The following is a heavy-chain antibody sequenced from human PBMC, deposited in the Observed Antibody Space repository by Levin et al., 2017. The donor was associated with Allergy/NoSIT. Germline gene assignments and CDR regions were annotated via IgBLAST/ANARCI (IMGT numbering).Heavy chain of an antibody. CDR2: IYYSGIT. CDR3: ARGLGESSRYTLGY. V-gene: IGHV4-59*01. CDR1: GGSIRNSY. D-gene: IGHD3-16*02. Sequence: SQTLSLPCTVSGGSIRNSYWFWIRPPPGKGLEWIGNIYYSGITNYNPSLKSRVTISLDTSKNQFSLKLTSVTAADTAVYYCARGLGESSRYTLGYWGQGTLVTVSS. J-gene: IGHJ4*02.